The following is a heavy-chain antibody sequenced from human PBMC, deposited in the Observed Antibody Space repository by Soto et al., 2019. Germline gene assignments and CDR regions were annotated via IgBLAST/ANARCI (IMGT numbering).Heavy chain of an antibody. V-gene: IGHV5-10-1*01. CDR1: GYSFTSYW. D-gene: IGHD2-2*02. CDR2: INPSDSYT. Sequence: HGESLKISCRGSGYSFTSYWIGWVRQRPGKGLEWMGRINPSDSYTTYSPSFQGHVTISTDKSFRTAYLQWSGLKASDTAMYYCARLGYCTGTSCYTFDSWGQGTLVTVSS. CDR3: ARLGYCTGTSCYTFDS. J-gene: IGHJ4*02.